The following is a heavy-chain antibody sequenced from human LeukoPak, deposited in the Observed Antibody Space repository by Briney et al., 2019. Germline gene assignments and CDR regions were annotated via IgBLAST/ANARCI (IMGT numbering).Heavy chain of an antibody. CDR1: GGSISSYY. CDR2: IYYSGST. V-gene: IGHV4-59*01. J-gene: IGHJ5*02. CDR3: AREGGSYPNWFDP. Sequence: SETLSLTCTVSGGSISSYYWSWIQQPPGKGLEWIGYIYYSGSTNYNPSLKSRVTISVDTSKNQFSLKLSSVTAAGTAVYYCAREGGSYPNWFDPWGQGTLVTVSS. D-gene: IGHD1-26*01.